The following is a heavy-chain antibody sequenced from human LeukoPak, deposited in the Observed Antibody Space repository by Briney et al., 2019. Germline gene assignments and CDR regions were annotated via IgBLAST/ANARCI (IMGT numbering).Heavy chain of an antibody. CDR2: MSSSGSMT. CDR3: AKGSKEVLFTRDHHMDV. J-gene: IGHJ6*03. V-gene: IGHV3-48*03. D-gene: IGHD3-3*01. Sequence: GGSLRLSCAASGFSFSNYEMNWVRQTPGKGLEWVSYMSSSGSMTWYADSVKGRFTISRDNAKRSLYLQMNSLRVEDTAVYYCAKGSKEVLFTRDHHMDVWGKGTTVTISS. CDR1: GFSFSNYE.